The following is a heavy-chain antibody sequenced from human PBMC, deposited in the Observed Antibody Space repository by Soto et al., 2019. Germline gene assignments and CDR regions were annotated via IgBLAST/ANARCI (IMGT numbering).Heavy chain of an antibody. D-gene: IGHD1-26*01. CDR1: GGTFSSYS. Sequence: QVQLVQSGAEVKKPGSSVKVSCKASGGTFSSYSINWVRQAPGQGLEWMGEILPIFVTANYAQKFQGRVTITADESTRTAYMELSSLRSEDTALYYCARDGGRHSGGIDYWGQGTLVTVSS. J-gene: IGHJ4*02. V-gene: IGHV1-69*01. CDR2: ILPIFVTA. CDR3: ARDGGRHSGGIDY.